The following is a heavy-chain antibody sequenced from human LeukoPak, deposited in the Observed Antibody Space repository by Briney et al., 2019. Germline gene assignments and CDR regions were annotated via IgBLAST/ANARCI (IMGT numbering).Heavy chain of an antibody. CDR3: ARTSGESTAALRAPFDY. Sequence: NAGGSLRLSCVGSGFTLSNYVMSWVRQAPGKGLEWVSSISSSSGYKYYADSVKGRFTISRDNAKNSLYLQMDSLRAEDAAVYYCARTSGESTAALRAPFDYWGQGTLATVSS. J-gene: IGHJ4*02. D-gene: IGHD6-6*01. CDR2: ISSSSGYK. CDR1: GFTLSNYV. V-gene: IGHV3-21*01.